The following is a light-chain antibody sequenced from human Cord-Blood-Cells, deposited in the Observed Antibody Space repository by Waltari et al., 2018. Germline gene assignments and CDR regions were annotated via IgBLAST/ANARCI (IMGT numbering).Light chain of an antibody. CDR3: QQSYSTPFT. J-gene: IGKJ3*01. V-gene: IGKV1-39*01. Sequence: DVQKTPSPSSLPASVGDSVTITCRASQSISSYLNWYQQKPGKTPKLLIYAASSLQSGVPSRFSGSVSVTDFTLTISSLQPEDFATYYCQQSYSTPFTFGPGTKVDIK. CDR2: AAS. CDR1: QSISSY.